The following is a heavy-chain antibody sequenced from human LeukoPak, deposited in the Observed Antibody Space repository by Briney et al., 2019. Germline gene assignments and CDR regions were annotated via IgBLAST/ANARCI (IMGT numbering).Heavy chain of an antibody. V-gene: IGHV1-8*01. Sequence: EAAVKVSCKPSLYTSSSPDINGVRQATRRGREWLGWMTPRDATSYARRLQGTVTLTRERPTNTAYMKSSSLTPDDTAVYYCARYIQGVGFYISGQGKMVSVSA. D-gene: IGHD5-18*01. CDR1: LYTSSSPD. CDR2: MTPRDAT. CDR3: ARYIQGVGFYI. J-gene: IGHJ3*02.